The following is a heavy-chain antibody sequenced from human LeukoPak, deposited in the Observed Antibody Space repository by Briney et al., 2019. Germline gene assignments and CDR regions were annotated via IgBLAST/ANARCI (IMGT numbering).Heavy chain of an antibody. J-gene: IGHJ2*01. CDR3: ARGRDGYNFGYFDL. CDR1: GYTFTSYD. Sequence: ASVKVSCKASGYTFTSYDINWVRQATGQGLEWMGWMTPNSAYTGYAQKLQGRVTITRNTSITTAYMELSSLRFEDTAVYYCARGRDGYNFGYFDLWGRGTLVTVSS. V-gene: IGHV1-8*03. D-gene: IGHD5-24*01. CDR2: MTPNSAYT.